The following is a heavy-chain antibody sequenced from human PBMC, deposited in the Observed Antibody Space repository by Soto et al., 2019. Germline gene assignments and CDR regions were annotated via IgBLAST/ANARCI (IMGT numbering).Heavy chain of an antibody. V-gene: IGHV1-2*04. Sequence: ASVKVSCKASGYTFTGYYMHWVRQAPGQGLEWMGWINPNSGGTNYAQKFQGWVTMTRDTSISTAYMELSRLRSDDTAVYYCARVAYNWNYEPYYYYGMDVWGQGTTVTVS. D-gene: IGHD1-7*01. J-gene: IGHJ6*02. CDR1: GYTFTGYY. CDR2: INPNSGGT. CDR3: ARVAYNWNYEPYYYYGMDV.